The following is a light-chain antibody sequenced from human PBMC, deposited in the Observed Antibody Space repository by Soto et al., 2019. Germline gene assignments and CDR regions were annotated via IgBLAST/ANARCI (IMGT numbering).Light chain of an antibody. CDR1: QSISSW. J-gene: IGKJ1*01. Sequence: DIQITHSPATSYTSXGDCVTITXXASQSISSWLAWYQQKPGKAPKLLIYDASTLESGVPSRFTGRGSGTEFTLTISSLQPEDFATYYCQQYKSYSRMFGQGTKVDIK. CDR2: DAS. V-gene: IGKV1-5*01. CDR3: QQYKSYSRM.